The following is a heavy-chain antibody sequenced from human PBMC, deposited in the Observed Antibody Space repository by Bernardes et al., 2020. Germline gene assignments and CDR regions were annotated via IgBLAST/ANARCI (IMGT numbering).Heavy chain of an antibody. Sequence: GGYLRLSCATSGFDFSKSDMAWVRQVPEKGLEWVSTISAIRNTHYSDPVKGRFTISRDDTNNALYLHMNSLRAEDTATYYCATELQYDNLYWGQGALVTVSS. J-gene: IGHJ4*02. D-gene: IGHD3-22*01. CDR1: GFDFSKSD. V-gene: IGHV3-23*01. CDR2: ISAIRNT. CDR3: ATELQYDNLY.